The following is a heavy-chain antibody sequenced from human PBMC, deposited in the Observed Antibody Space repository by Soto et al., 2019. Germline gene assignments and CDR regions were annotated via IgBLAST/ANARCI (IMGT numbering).Heavy chain of an antibody. Sequence: PSETLSLTCTVSGGSISSYYWSWIRQPPGKGLGWIGYIYYSGSTNYNPSLKSRVTISVDTSKNQFSLKLSSVTAADTAVYYCARDRGHPRITMVRGVIPRAYYGMDVWGQGTTVTVSS. D-gene: IGHD3-10*01. CDR2: IYYSGST. J-gene: IGHJ6*02. CDR3: ARDRGHPRITMVRGVIPRAYYGMDV. V-gene: IGHV4-59*01. CDR1: GGSISSYY.